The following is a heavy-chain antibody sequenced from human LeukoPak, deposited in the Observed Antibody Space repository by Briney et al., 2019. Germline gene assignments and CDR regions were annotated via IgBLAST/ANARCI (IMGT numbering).Heavy chain of an antibody. D-gene: IGHD3-9*01. V-gene: IGHV4-4*02. CDR2: IYTSGST. J-gene: IGHJ3*02. CDR1: GGSISSSNW. Sequence: PSETLSLTCAVSGGSISSSNWWSWVRQPPGKGLEWIGRIYTSGSTNYNPSLKSRVTISVDTSKNQFSLKLSSVTAADTAVYYCARPSSYYDILTGYYIPDDAFDIWGQGTMVTVSS. CDR3: ARPSSYYDILTGYYIPDDAFDI.